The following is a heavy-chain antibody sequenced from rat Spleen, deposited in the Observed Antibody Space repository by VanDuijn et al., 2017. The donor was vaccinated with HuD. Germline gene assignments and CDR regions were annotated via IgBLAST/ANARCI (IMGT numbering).Heavy chain of an antibody. Sequence: EVKLLESGGGLVQPGGSMRLSCAASGFTFTDFYMNWIRQPAGKAPEWLGFIRNKANGYTTEYNPSVKGRFTISRDNTQNMLYLQMNTLRAEDTATYYCATGRYFDYWGQGVMVTVSS. V-gene: IGHV7-7*01. CDR1: GFTFTDFY. D-gene: IGHD5-1*01. CDR2: IRNKANGYTT. CDR3: ATGRYFDY. J-gene: IGHJ2*01.